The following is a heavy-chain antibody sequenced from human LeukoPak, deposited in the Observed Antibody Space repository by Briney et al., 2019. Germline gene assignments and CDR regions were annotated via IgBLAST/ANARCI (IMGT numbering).Heavy chain of an antibody. CDR3: ARGGTMVRGPSDY. D-gene: IGHD3-10*01. Sequence: PGGSLRLSCAASGFTFSSYSLNWVRQAPGKGLEWVSYISSSGSTIYYADSVKGRFTISRDNAKNSLHLQMNSLRAEDTAVYYCARGGTMVRGPSDYWGQGTLVTVSS. J-gene: IGHJ4*02. CDR2: ISSSGSTI. V-gene: IGHV3-48*04. CDR1: GFTFSSYS.